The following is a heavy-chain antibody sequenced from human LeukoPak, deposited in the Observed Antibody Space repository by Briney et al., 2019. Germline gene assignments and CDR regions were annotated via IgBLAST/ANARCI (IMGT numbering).Heavy chain of an antibody. J-gene: IGHJ4*02. Sequence: SETLSLTCTVSGGSISSYYWSWIRQPAGKGLEWIGRIYTSGSTNYNPSLKSRVTMSVDTSKNQFSLKLSSVTAADTAVYYCAKEEVGFDWSGYYFDYWGQGTLVTVSS. D-gene: IGHD3-9*01. V-gene: IGHV4-4*07. CDR3: AKEEVGFDWSGYYFDY. CDR2: IYTSGST. CDR1: GGSISSYY.